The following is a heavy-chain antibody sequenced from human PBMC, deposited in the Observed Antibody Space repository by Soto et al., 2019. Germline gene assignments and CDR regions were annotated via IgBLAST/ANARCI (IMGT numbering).Heavy chain of an antibody. CDR3: ARDQTPLAKIYIFDY. CDR1: GGTFSSYA. V-gene: IGHV1-69*13. D-gene: IGHD5-12*01. CDR2: IIPIFGTA. J-gene: IGHJ4*02. Sequence: PSVKVSCKASGGTFSSYAISWVRQAPGQGLEWMGGIIPIFGTANYAQKFQGRVTITADESTSTAYMELSSLRSEDTAVYYCARDQTPLAKIYIFDYWGQGTLVTVSS.